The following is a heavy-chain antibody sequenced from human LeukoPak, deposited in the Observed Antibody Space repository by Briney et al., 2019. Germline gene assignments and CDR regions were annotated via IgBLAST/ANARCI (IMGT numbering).Heavy chain of an antibody. D-gene: IGHD2-2*01. V-gene: IGHV3-30-3*01. CDR3: ASLLGYCSSTSCYSAGDWFDP. CDR2: ISYDGSNK. Sequence: GGSLRLSCAASGFTFSSYAMHWVRQAPGKGLEWVAVISYDGSNKYYADSVKGRFTISRDNSKNTLYLQMNSLRAEDTAVYYCASLLGYCSSTSCYSAGDWFDPWGQGTLVTVSS. J-gene: IGHJ5*02. CDR1: GFTFSSYA.